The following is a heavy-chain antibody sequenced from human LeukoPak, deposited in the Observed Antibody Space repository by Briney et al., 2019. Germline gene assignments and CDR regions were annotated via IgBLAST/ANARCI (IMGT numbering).Heavy chain of an antibody. D-gene: IGHD4/OR15-4a*01. J-gene: IGHJ5*02. CDR3: ERDYGA. V-gene: IGHV3-74*03. Sequence: GGSLRLSCAASGFTFSTYWVHWVRQAPGKGLMWVSRINSDGSATTYADFVKGRFTISRDNAKNTVYLQMNSLRVDDTAIYYCERDYGAWGQGTLVTVSP. CDR2: INSDGSAT. CDR1: GFTFSTYW.